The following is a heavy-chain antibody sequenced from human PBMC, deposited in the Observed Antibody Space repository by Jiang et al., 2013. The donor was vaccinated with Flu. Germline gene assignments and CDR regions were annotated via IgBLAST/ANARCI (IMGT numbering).Heavy chain of an antibody. Sequence: GSGLVKPSQTLSLTCTVSGGSISSGSYYWSWIRQPAGKGLEWIGRIYTSGSTNYNPSLKSRVTISVDTSKNQFSLKLSSVTAADTAVYYCARFLSGYGMSGFDYWGQGTLVTVSS. CDR3: ARFLSGYGMSGFDY. D-gene: IGHD5-12*01. CDR2: IYTSGST. CDR1: GGSISSGSYY. J-gene: IGHJ4*02. V-gene: IGHV4-61*02.